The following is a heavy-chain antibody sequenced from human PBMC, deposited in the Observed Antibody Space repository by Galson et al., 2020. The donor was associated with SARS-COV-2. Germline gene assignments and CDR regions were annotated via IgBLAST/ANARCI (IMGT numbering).Heavy chain of an antibody. CDR2: ISYDGSNK. D-gene: IGHD4-17*01. CDR1: GFTFSSYA. CDR3: ARDRFHTVTTNYYYYGMDV. Sequence: GGSLRLSCAASGFTFSSYAMHWVRQAPGKGLEWVAVISYDGSNKYYADSVKGRFTISRDNSKNTLYLQMNSLRAEDTAVYYCARDRFHTVTTNYYYYGMDVWGQGTTVTVSS. J-gene: IGHJ6*02. V-gene: IGHV3-30*04.